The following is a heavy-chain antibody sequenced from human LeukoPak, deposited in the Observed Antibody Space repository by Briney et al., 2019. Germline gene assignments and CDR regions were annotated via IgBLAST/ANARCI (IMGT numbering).Heavy chain of an antibody. CDR3: ATRKSTVTSYYYYYYMDV. V-gene: IGHV4-39*01. D-gene: IGHD4-11*01. Sequence: TSETLSLTCTVSGGSISSYYWGWIRQPPGKGLEWIGSIYYSGSTYYNPSLKSRVTISVDTSKNQFSLKLSSVTAADTAVYYCATRKSTVTSYYYYYYMDVWGKGTTVTVSS. CDR1: GGSISSYY. J-gene: IGHJ6*03. CDR2: IYYSGST.